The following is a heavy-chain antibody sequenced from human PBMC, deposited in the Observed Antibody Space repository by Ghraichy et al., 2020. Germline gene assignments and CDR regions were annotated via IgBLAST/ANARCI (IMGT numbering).Heavy chain of an antibody. CDR1: GGSISNSNW. V-gene: IGHV4-4*02. J-gene: IGHJ6*02. CDR2: IYHTGST. Sequence: SETLSLTCTVSGGSISNSNWWSCVRQPPGKGLGWIGDIYHTGSTDFNPSLKSRVTISVDKSKNYFSLKVTSVTAADTAVYYCARDRRYYGSGTYRLHGMDVWGQGTTVTVSS. D-gene: IGHD3-10*01. CDR3: ARDRRYYGSGTYRLHGMDV.